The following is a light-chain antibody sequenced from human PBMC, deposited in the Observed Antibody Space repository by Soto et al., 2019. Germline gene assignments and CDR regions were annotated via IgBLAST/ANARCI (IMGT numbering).Light chain of an antibody. CDR2: AAA. CDR1: QSISSY. CDR3: QQSYSTPYT. J-gene: IGKJ2*01. V-gene: IGKV1-39*01. Sequence: DIPMTQSPSSLSASVGDRVTITCRASQSISSYLNWYQQKPGKAPRLLIYAAASLESGVPSRFSGSESGTDFTPTISSLQPEDFATYYCQQSYSTPYTFGQGSKLEIK.